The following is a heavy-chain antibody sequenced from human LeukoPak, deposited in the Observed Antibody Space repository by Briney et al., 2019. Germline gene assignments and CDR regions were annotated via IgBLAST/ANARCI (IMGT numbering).Heavy chain of an antibody. CDR2: ISNRGGSI. CDR3: AKDRSDSSSWYGHFDY. CDR1: GFTFTIYA. V-gene: IGHV3-23*01. D-gene: IGHD6-13*01. Sequence: GGFLRLSCAASGFTFTIYAMSWVRQAPGKGLEWVSAISNRGGSIYYADSVKGRFTISRDNSKNTVYLQVNSLRAEDTAVYYCAKDRSDSSSWYGHFDYWGQGTLVTVSS. J-gene: IGHJ4*02.